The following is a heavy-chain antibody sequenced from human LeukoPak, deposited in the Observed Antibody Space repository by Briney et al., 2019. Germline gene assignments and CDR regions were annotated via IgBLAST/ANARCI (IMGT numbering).Heavy chain of an antibody. V-gene: IGHV4-34*01. D-gene: IGHD1-1*01. CDR2: INHSGST. J-gene: IGHJ4*02. Sequence: SETLSLTCAVYGGSFSGYYWSWIRQPPGKGLEWIGEINHSGSTNYNPSLKSRVTISVDTSKNQFSLKLSSVTAADSAVYYCTRQRAFEVLDYWGQGTLVTVSS. CDR3: TRQRAFEVLDY. CDR1: GGSFSGYY.